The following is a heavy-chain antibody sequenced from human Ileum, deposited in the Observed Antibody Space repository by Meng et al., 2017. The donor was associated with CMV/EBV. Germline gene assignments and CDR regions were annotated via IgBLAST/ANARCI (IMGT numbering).Heavy chain of an antibody. CDR3: ARFRISALGNGFDP. J-gene: IGHJ5*02. CDR1: GAASISGDYN. D-gene: IGHD3-10*01. Sequence: LRRTVSGAASISGDYNGSGNRHPPGKRLEWIGDIYFSGNTYYNPSLNNRVIISRDTPRKQFSLKVDSVTAADTAVYYCARFRISALGNGFDPWGHGTLVTVSS. V-gene: IGHV4-30-4*08. CDR2: IYFSGNT.